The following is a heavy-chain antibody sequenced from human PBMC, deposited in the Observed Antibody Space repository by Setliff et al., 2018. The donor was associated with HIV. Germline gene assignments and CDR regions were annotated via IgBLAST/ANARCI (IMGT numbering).Heavy chain of an antibody. CDR2: IYSTGST. D-gene: IGHD4-17*01. Sequence: PSETLSLTCSVSDGSISSHYWSWIRQSPGRELEWIGYIYSTGSTNYNPSLQSRVTISMVASRNQFSLKVTSVTAADTAVYYCAKGAGFYGDYTFDHWGQGRQVTVSS. CDR1: DGSISSHY. CDR3: AKGAGFYGDYTFDH. V-gene: IGHV4-59*11. J-gene: IGHJ4*02.